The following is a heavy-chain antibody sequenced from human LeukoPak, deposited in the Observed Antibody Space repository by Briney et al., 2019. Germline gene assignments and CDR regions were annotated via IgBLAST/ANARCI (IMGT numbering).Heavy chain of an antibody. J-gene: IGHJ4*02. CDR2: MTPNSGNT. V-gene: IGHV1-8*01. D-gene: IGHD2-21*01. CDR1: GYTFTTYD. CDR3: AVGDSPYSFDY. Sequence: ASVKVSCKASGYTFTTYDINWVRQATGQGLEWMGWMTPNSGNTGYAQKFRGRVTMTRNTSRGTAYMELSSLRSEDTAVYYCAVGDSPYSFDYWGQGTLVTVSS.